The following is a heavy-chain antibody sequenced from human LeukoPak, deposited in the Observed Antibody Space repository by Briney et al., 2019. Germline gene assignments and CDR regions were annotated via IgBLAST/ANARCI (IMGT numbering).Heavy chain of an antibody. Sequence: PGGSLRLSCAASGFTFSDYYMSWIRQPPGKGLEWIGSIYYSGSTYYNPSLKSRVTISVDTSKNQFSLKLSSVTAADTAVYYCARDGRLGITGWYFDLWGRGTLVTVSS. CDR2: IYYSGST. J-gene: IGHJ2*01. CDR1: GFTFSDYY. CDR3: ARDGRLGITGWYFDL. V-gene: IGHV4-38-2*02. D-gene: IGHD7-27*01.